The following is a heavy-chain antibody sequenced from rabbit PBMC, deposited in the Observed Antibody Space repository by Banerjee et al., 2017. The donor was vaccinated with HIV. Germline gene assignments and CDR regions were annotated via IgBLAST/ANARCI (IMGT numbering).Heavy chain of an antibody. CDR1: GFDLTNDYM. CDR3: AGATSIYTFNF. J-gene: IGHJ4*01. Sequence: QEQLKETGGGLVQPGGSLTLSCKASGFDLTNDYMTWVRQAPGKGLEWIGCIYPVAGATDYANWVNGRFTISKTSSTTVTLQMTSLTVADTATYFCAGATSIYTFNFWGPGTLVTVS. CDR2: IYPVAGAT. V-gene: IGHV1S45*01. D-gene: IGHD2-1*01.